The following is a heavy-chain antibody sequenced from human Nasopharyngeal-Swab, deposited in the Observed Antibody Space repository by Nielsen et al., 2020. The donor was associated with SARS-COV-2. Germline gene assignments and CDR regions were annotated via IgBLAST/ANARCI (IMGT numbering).Heavy chain of an antibody. D-gene: IGHD3-9*01. Sequence: GGSLRLSCAASGFTVSSNYMSWVRQAPGKGLEWVSVIYSGGSTYYADSVKGRFTISRDNSKNTLYLQMNSLRAEDTAVYYCARGYLRYFDWLLFSGTPSYYYYGMDVWGQGTTVTVSS. V-gene: IGHV3-53*01. CDR2: IYSGGST. CDR1: GFTVSSNY. J-gene: IGHJ6*02. CDR3: ARGYLRYFDWLLFSGTPSYYYYGMDV.